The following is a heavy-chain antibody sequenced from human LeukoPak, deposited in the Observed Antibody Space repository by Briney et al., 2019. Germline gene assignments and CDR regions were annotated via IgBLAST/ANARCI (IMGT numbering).Heavy chain of an antibody. J-gene: IGHJ4*02. CDR1: GFTFDDYT. D-gene: IGHD3-3*01. CDR3: ARSARLMKGVVEVTALDD. Sequence: PGGSLRLSCAASGFTFDDYTMHWVRQAPGKGLEWVSLIGWDGGSTHYADSVKGRFTIARDNAKNSVYLEMNSLRADDTAVYYCARSARLMKGVVEVTALDDWGQGTLVTVSS. V-gene: IGHV3-43*01. CDR2: IGWDGGST.